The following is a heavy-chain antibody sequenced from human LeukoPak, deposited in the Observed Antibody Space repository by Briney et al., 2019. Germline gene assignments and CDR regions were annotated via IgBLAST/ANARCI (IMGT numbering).Heavy chain of an antibody. D-gene: IGHD6-19*01. CDR1: GYTFTSYG. J-gene: IGHJ4*02. V-gene: IGHV1-18*01. Sequence: ASVKVSCKASGYTFTSYGISWVRQAPGQGLEWMGWISAYNGDTKYAQKLQGRVTMTTDTSTSTAYMELRSLRSDDTAVYYCARDPSEYSSAWYILGLWGQGTLVTVSS. CDR3: ARDPSEYSSAWYILGL. CDR2: ISAYNGDT.